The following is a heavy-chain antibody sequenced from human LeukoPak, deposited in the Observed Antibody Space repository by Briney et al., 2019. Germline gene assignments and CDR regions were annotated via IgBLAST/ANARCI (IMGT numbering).Heavy chain of an antibody. D-gene: IGHD4/OR15-4a*01. J-gene: IGHJ4*02. Sequence: GWPLRLSCAASGFTFSSYGMHWVRQAPGKGLEWVAVMWYDGTTKYYADSVKGRFTISRDNSKNTLYLQMDSLRAEDTAVYYCAKDGAASTYFDYWGPGTLVTVSS. V-gene: IGHV3-33*06. CDR2: MWYDGTTK. CDR1: GFTFSSYG. CDR3: AKDGAASTYFDY.